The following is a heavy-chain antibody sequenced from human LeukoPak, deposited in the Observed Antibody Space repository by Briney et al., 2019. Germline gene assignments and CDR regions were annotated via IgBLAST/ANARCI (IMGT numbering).Heavy chain of an antibody. V-gene: IGHV3-30-3*01. CDR1: GFTFSSYA. Sequence: PGRSLRLSCAASGFTFSSYAMHWVRQAPGKGLEWVAVISYDGSNKYYADSVKGRFTISRDNSKNTLYLQMNSLRAEDTAVYYCARECYRSHYGSGSGWFDPWGQGTLVTVSS. D-gene: IGHD3-10*01. CDR2: ISYDGSNK. CDR3: ARECYRSHYGSGSGWFDP. J-gene: IGHJ5*02.